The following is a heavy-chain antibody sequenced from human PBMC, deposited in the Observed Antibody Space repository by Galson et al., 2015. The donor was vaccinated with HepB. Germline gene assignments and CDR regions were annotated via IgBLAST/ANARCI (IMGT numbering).Heavy chain of an antibody. Sequence: SLRLSCAASGFTFSSYAMSWVRQAPGKGLEWVSSISGSGGSTYYADSVKGRFTISRDNSKNTLYLQMNSLRAEDTAVYYCAKDPVSEWPNNWFDPWGQGTLVIVSS. V-gene: IGHV3-23*01. J-gene: IGHJ5*02. CDR2: ISGSGGST. CDR1: GFTFSSYA. CDR3: AKDPVSEWPNNWFDP. D-gene: IGHD3-3*01.